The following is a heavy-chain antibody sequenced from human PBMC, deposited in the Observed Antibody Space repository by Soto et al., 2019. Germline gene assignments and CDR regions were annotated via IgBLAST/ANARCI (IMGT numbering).Heavy chain of an antibody. Sequence: ASVKVSCKVSGYTLTDLSMHWVRQAPGKGLEWMGGFDPEDGETIYAQKFQGRVTITADESTSTAYMELSSLRSEDTAVYYCARDNPEAYSGYDFGFDYWGQGTLVTVSS. D-gene: IGHD5-12*01. CDR2: FDPEDGET. CDR3: ARDNPEAYSGYDFGFDY. CDR1: GYTLTDLS. V-gene: IGHV1-24*01. J-gene: IGHJ4*02.